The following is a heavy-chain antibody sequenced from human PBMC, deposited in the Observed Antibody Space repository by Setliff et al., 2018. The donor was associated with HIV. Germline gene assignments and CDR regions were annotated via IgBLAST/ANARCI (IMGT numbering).Heavy chain of an antibody. D-gene: IGHD6-13*01. Sequence: SETLSLTCTVSGGSISGYHWNWLRQTPGKGLEWIGYIYTSRGTNYNHSLRTRVIISVDTANQFSLKLSSVTAADAAVYYCARSPSYRSSWEYYFDYWGQGILVTVSS. CDR3: ARSPSYRSSWEYYFDY. CDR2: IYTSRGT. CDR1: GGSISGYH. J-gene: IGHJ4*02. V-gene: IGHV4-4*09.